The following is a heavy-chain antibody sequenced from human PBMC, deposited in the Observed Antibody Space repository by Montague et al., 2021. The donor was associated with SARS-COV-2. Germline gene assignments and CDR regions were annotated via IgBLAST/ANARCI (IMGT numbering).Heavy chain of an antibody. V-gene: IGHV3-74*01. CDR3: ARDRGGNYYFDY. Sequence: SLRLSCAASGFTFSTYWMHWVRQVPGKGLVWVSRISNGGTTTDYADSVKGRFTISRDNSKNTLYLQMNSLRAEDTAVYYCARDRGGNYYFDYWGQGTTVTVSS. CDR2: ISNGGTTT. J-gene: IGHJ4*02. D-gene: IGHD1-7*01. CDR1: GFTFSTYW.